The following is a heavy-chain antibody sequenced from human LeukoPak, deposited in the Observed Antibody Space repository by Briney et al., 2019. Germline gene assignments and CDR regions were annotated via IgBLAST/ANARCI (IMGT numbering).Heavy chain of an antibody. CDR1: GFTFSDYY. D-gene: IGHD3-3*01. J-gene: IGHJ4*02. V-gene: IGHV3-11*01. Sequence: PGGSLGLSCGASGFTFSDYYMSWIRQAPGRGLEWVSYIVRNGETAYYADSVKGRFTISRDNAQNSLFLQMDSLRDEDTATYYCARGPWQLEVWGKGSLVTVSS. CDR3: ARGPWQLEV. CDR2: IVRNGETA.